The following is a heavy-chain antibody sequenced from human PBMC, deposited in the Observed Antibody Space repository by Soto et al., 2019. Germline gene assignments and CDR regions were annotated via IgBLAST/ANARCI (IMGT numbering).Heavy chain of an antibody. CDR3: ARLYYYDSSGYFDY. J-gene: IGHJ4*02. V-gene: IGHV4-34*01. CDR2: INHSGST. CDR1: GGSFSGYY. D-gene: IGHD3-22*01. Sequence: PSETLSLTCAVYGGSFSGYYWSWIRQPPGKGLEWIGEINHSGSTNYNPSLKSRVTISVDTSKNQFSLKLSSVTAADTAVYYCARLYYYDSSGYFDYWGQGTLVTVSS.